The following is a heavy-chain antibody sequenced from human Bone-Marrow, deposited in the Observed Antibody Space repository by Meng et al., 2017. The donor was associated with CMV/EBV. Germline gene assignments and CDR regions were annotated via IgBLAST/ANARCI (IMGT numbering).Heavy chain of an antibody. Sequence: GSLRLSCAVYGGSFSGYYWSWIRQPPGKGLEWIGEINHSGSTNYNPSLKSRVTISVDTSKNQFSLKLSSVTAADTAVYYCARGRGYSGSRFDYWGQGTLVTVS. V-gene: IGHV4-34*01. CDR1: GGSFSGYY. CDR3: ARGRGYSGSRFDY. CDR2: INHSGST. D-gene: IGHD1-26*01. J-gene: IGHJ4*02.